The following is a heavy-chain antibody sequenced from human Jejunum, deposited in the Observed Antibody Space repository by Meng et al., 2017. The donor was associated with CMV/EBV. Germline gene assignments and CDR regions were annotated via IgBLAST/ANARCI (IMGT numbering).Heavy chain of an antibody. CDR2: FHPDATT. D-gene: IGHD3-16*01. CDR1: CRPISGYY. Sequence: HGQLHHSLPVRRASYDPLYRNCRVSCRPISGYYWSVVRQPAGKRLEWIGRFHPDATTNYNPSLENRITVSVDSSKNQFFLKLTSVTAADTAIYYCARECVGEAYDCQWNYWFDPWGRGTLVTVSS. V-gene: IGHV4-4*07. J-gene: IGHJ5*02. CDR3: ARECVGEAYDCQWNYWFDP.